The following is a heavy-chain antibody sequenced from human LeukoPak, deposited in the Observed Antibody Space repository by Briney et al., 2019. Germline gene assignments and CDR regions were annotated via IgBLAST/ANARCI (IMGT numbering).Heavy chain of an antibody. V-gene: IGHV2-5*01. J-gene: IGHJ4*02. D-gene: IGHD4-17*01. Sequence: SGPTLVKPTQTLTLTCSFSGFSLTTSDLGVGWIRQPPGEALDWLASIYWNDDKFHSPSLKSRLTINKDTSKNQVILTMTNMDPVDTATYYCARKQRLTTVNAFDYWGQGILVTVSS. CDR2: IYWNDDK. CDR1: GFSLTTSDLG. CDR3: ARKQRLTTVNAFDY.